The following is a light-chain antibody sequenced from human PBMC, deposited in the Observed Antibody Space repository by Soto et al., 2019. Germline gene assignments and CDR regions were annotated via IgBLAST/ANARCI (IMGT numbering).Light chain of an antibody. V-gene: IGKV3-20*01. CDR1: QSVSSTY. J-gene: IGKJ5*01. CDR2: GAS. CDR3: QQYGSSPPIT. Sequence: EIVLTQSPGTLSLSPGESATLSCRASQSVSSTYLAWNQQKPGQAPRLLIYGASNRATGIPDRFSGSGSGTDFTLTISRLEPEDFAVYYCQQYGSSPPITFGQGTRLEIK.